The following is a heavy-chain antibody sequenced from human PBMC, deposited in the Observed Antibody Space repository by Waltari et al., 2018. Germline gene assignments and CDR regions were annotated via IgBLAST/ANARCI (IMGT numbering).Heavy chain of an antibody. Sequence: LVESGGGLVKPGGSLRLSCEASDVTCASHPMGWVRQPPGKAPQWVASITSISNHIYYADSVEGRFTISRDNMKKLVFLQMDSLSAEDTAVYFCSREANYDRRDSPNDYWGQGTLVTVSS. V-gene: IGHV3-21*01. CDR2: ITSISNHI. CDR3: SREANYDRRDSPNDY. D-gene: IGHD3-16*01. J-gene: IGHJ4*02. CDR1: DVTCASHP.